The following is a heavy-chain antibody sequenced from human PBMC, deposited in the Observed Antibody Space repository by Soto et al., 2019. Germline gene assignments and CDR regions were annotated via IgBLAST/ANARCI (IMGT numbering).Heavy chain of an antibody. Sequence: GASVKVSCKASGYTFTGYYMHWVRQAPGQGLEWMGWINPNSGGTNYAQKFQGWVTMTRDTSISTAYMELSRLRSDDTAVYYCERGESSSGWICFDPWGQGTLVTVS. J-gene: IGHJ5*02. CDR3: ERGESSSGWICFDP. CDR2: INPNSGGT. V-gene: IGHV1-2*04. D-gene: IGHD6-19*01. CDR1: GYTFTGYY.